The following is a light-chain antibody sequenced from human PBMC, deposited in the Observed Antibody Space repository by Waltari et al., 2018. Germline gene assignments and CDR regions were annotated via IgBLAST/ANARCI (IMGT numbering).Light chain of an antibody. CDR3: QSYDTSLSVV. V-gene: IGLV1-40*01. CDR2: GSS. J-gene: IGLJ3*02. CDR1: GSHIGAGYD. Sequence: QSVLTQPPSVSGAPGQRVTIPCTGSGSHIGAGYDVHWYQQLPRAAPKLPIYGSSTRPLGVPDRFFGSTSGTSASLAITGLQAEDEADYYCQSYDTSLSVVFGGGTKLTVL.